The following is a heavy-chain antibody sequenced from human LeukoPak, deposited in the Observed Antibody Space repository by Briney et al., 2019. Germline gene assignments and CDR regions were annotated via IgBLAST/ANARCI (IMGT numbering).Heavy chain of an antibody. Sequence: SETLSLTCTVSGGSISSGGYYWSWIRQPPGKGLEWIGYIYYSGSTYYNPSLKSRVTISVDTSKNQFSLKLSSVTAADTAVYYCASTAKYYDFWGGYYGWFDPWGQGTLVTVSS. D-gene: IGHD3-3*01. CDR1: GGSISSGGYY. V-gene: IGHV4-31*03. CDR3: ASTAKYYDFWGGYYGWFDP. CDR2: IYYSGST. J-gene: IGHJ5*02.